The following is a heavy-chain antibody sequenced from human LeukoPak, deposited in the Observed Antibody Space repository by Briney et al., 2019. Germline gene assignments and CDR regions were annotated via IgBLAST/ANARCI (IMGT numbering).Heavy chain of an antibody. D-gene: IGHD5-24*01. CDR2: IYTRGST. CDR1: GGSFSSYY. Sequence: SETLSLTCTVSGGSFSSYYWSWIRQPAGKGLEWIGRIYTRGSTNYISSLKSRVTMSVDTSKNQVSLKLSSVTAADTAVYYCATGDGYNSFDYWGQGTLVTVSS. CDR3: ATGDGYNSFDY. V-gene: IGHV4-4*07. J-gene: IGHJ4*02.